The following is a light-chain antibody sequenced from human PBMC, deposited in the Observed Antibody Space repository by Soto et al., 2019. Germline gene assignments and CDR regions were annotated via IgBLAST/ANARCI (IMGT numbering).Light chain of an antibody. Sequence: DIQMTQSPSTLSASVGARVTITCRASQSISSGLAWYQQKPGKAPKLLIYDASSLEGGVPSWYSGSGSGTEFTLTISSLQPDDFATYYCQQYNSYWTVGQGTKVEIK. J-gene: IGKJ1*01. CDR1: QSISSG. CDR2: DAS. CDR3: QQYNSYWT. V-gene: IGKV1-5*01.